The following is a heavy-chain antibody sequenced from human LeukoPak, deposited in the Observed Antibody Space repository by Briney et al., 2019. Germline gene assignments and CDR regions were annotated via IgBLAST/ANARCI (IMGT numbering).Heavy chain of an antibody. Sequence: AASVKVSCKVSGYTLTELSMHWVRQAPGKGLEWMGGFDPEDGETINAQKFQGRVTMTEDTSTDTAYMELSSLRSEDTAVYYCATEYYYDSSGPTPLDYWGQGTLVTVSS. J-gene: IGHJ4*02. CDR1: GYTLTELS. CDR2: FDPEDGET. D-gene: IGHD3-22*01. V-gene: IGHV1-24*01. CDR3: ATEYYYDSSGPTPLDY.